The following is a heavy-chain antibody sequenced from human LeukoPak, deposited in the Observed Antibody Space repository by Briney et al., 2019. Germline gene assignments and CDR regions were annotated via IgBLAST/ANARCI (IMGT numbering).Heavy chain of an antibody. CDR1: GGSISSSSYY. CDR3: ARKYRGMYNFGSGSSYPGRAMTYYMDV. CDR2: VNHSGST. Sequence: SETLSLTCTVSGGSISSSSYYWGWIRQPPGKGLEWIGEVNHSGSTNYNSSLKSRLTISVDTSKNQFSLKLRSVTAADTAVYYCARKYRGMYNFGSGSSYPGRAMTYYMDVWGKGTTVTISS. V-gene: IGHV4-39*07. D-gene: IGHD3-10*01. J-gene: IGHJ6*03.